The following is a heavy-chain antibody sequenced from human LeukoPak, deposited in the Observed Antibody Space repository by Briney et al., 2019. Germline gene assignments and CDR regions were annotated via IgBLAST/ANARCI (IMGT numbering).Heavy chain of an antibody. CDR3: ATDYGDVNAFDI. J-gene: IGHJ3*02. CDR1: GFTFSYYW. D-gene: IGHD4-17*01. Sequence: GGSLRLSCAASGFTFSYYWMHWVRQGPGKGLVWVSRINSDGSSTSYADSVKGRFTISRDNAKNTLYLQMNSLRAEDTAVYYCATDYGDVNAFDIWGQGTMVTVSS. V-gene: IGHV3-74*01. CDR2: INSDGSST.